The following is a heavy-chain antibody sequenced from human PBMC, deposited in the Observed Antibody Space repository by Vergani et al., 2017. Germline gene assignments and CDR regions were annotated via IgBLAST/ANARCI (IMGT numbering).Heavy chain of an antibody. D-gene: IGHD1-14*01. CDR1: GFTFSDYY. CDR3: ARDYNPSGGPLYYYYYNVDV. CDR2: ISGSGHTK. J-gene: IGHJ6*03. Sequence: QVQLVESGGGLVKPGGSLRLSCAASGFTFSDYYMTWIRQAPGKGLEWISYISGSGHTKYYADSVKGRFAISRDNAKNSLYLQMNSLRAEDTAVYYCARDYNPSGGPLYYYYYNVDVWGKGTTVTVSS. V-gene: IGHV3-11*04.